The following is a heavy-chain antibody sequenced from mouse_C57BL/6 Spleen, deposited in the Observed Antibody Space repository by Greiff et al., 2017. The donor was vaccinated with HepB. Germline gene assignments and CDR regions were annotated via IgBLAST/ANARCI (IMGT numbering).Heavy chain of an antibody. D-gene: IGHD1-1*01. J-gene: IGHJ3*01. CDR1: GYTFTSYW. Sequence: VQLQQPGAELVKPGASVKMSCKASGYTFTSYWITWVKQRPGQGLEWIGDIYPGSGSTNYNEKFKSKATLTVDTSSSTAYMQLSSLTSEDSAVYQSAKGGSGSGGFDYWGQGTPVTVSA. CDR3: AKGGSGSGGFDY. CDR2: IYPGSGST. V-gene: IGHV1-55*01.